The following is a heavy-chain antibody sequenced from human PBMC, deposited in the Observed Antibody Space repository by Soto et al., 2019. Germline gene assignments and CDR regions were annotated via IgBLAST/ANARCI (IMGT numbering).Heavy chain of an antibody. D-gene: IGHD2-15*01. CDR2: IWYDGSNK. Sequence: GGSLRLSCAASGFSFSSYGMHWVRQAPGKGLEWVAVIWYDGSNKYYADSVKGRFTISRDNSKNTLYLQMNSLRAEDTAVYYCARDRVVWAARPYYYYYYIDVWGKGTTVTVSS. J-gene: IGHJ6*03. V-gene: IGHV3-33*01. CDR3: ARDRVVWAARPYYYYYYIDV. CDR1: GFSFSSYG.